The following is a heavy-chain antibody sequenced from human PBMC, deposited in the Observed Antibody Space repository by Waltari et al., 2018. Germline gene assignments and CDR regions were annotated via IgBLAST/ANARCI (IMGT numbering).Heavy chain of an antibody. CDR1: GFTFSTSA. V-gene: IGHV3-23*01. J-gene: IGHJ4*02. CDR3: AKNQASVGGWYRAPFDS. Sequence: EVQLLESGGGLLQPGGSLIFPCTAPGFTFSTSALIWVRQAPGKGVEGGSSISGIGGSTFYADSVKGRFTISRDNSKNTLFLQIDDLRVDDTAVYYCAKNQASVGGWYRAPFDSWGQGTLVAVSS. D-gene: IGHD6-19*01. CDR2: ISGIGGST.